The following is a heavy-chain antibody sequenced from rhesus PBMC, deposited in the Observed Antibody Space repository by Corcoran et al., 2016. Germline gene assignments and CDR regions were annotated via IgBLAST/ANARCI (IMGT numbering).Heavy chain of an antibody. CDR1: GASFGNYW. Sequence: QVHLQESGPGVVRPSETLSLTCAVSGASFGNYWGSWIRQTPGKGLEGIGEIVRSSRPTNYPPSLKSRVTISKDTARNQFSLNLRSVTAADTALYYCAGGVWPFAFDLWGQGLRVTVSS. V-gene: IGHV4-80*01. CDR2: IVRSSRPT. CDR3: AGGVWPFAFDL. D-gene: IGHD6-37*01. J-gene: IGHJ3*01.